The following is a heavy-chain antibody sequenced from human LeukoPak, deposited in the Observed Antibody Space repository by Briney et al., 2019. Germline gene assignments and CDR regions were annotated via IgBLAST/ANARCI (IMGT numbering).Heavy chain of an antibody. J-gene: IGHJ4*02. CDR2: ISWNSGSI. D-gene: IGHD1-7*01. Sequence: GGSLRLSCAASGFTFDDYAMHWVRQAPGRGLEWVSGISWNSGSIDYAGSVKGRFTISRDNAKNSLYLQMNSLRAEDAALYYCAKDRSRGWNSDYFDYWGQGTLVTVSS. CDR3: AKDRSRGWNSDYFDY. V-gene: IGHV3-9*01. CDR1: GFTFDDYA.